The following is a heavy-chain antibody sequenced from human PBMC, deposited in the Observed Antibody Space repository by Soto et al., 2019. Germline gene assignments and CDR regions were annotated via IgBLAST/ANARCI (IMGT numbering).Heavy chain of an antibody. CDR2: ISAYNGNT. Sequence: ASVKVSCKASGYTFTSYGISWVRQAPGQGLEWMGWISAYNGNTNYAQKLQGRVTMTTDTSTSTAYMELRSLRSDDTAVDYCARVGQDDIVVVVARMDVWGQGTTGTVSS. CDR1: GYTFTSYG. J-gene: IGHJ6*02. V-gene: IGHV1-18*01. D-gene: IGHD2-15*01. CDR3: ARVGQDDIVVVVARMDV.